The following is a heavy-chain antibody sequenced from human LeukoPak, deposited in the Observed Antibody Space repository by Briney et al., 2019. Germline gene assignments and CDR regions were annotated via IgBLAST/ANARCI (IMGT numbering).Heavy chain of an antibody. Sequence: GGSLRLSCAASGFTFTNAWMNWVRQASGKGLAWVGRIKSKGDGETTDYAAPVKGRFTMSRDDSKATVYLQINYLEAEDTAVYYCTTDLGLTMIRGVIVSWGQGALVTVSS. CDR2: IKSKGDGETT. CDR1: GFTFTNAW. J-gene: IGHJ5*01. V-gene: IGHV3-15*01. D-gene: IGHD3-10*01. CDR3: TTDLGLTMIRGVIVS.